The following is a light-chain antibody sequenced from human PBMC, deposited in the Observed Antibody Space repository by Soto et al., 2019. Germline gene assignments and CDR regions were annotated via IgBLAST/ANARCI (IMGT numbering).Light chain of an antibody. J-gene: IGKJ1*01. Sequence: AIQVSQSPSSLTASVGDRVTITFRASQAIRNDLGWYQQKPGKAPKLLIYAASTLQSGVPSRFSGSGSGTDFTLTISSLQPEDFATYYCLQDYDYPWTFGQGTKVDI. V-gene: IGKV1-6*01. CDR2: AAS. CDR3: LQDYDYPWT. CDR1: QAIRND.